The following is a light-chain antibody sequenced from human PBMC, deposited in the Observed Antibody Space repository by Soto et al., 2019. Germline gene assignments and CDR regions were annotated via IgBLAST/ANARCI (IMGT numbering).Light chain of an antibody. CDR2: AAS. V-gene: IGKV1-27*01. CDR3: QKYDTAPIT. Sequence: DIQMTQSPSSLSASVGDRVTVTCRASQGINNFLAWYQQKQGEVPKLLIYAASTLQSGVPSRFSGSGSGTYFTLTINTLQPEDVGTYYCQKYDTAPITFGPGTKVDIK. CDR1: QGINNF. J-gene: IGKJ3*01.